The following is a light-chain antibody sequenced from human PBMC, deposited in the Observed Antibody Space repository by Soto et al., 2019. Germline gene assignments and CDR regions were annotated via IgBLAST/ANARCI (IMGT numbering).Light chain of an antibody. CDR2: GAS. Sequence: EILMTQSPATLSVSPGERATLSCRASQSVRSNLAWYQQKSGQAPRLLIYGASTRATGIPVRFSGSGSGTDFTLTISSLQSEDFAVYYCLQYNDWVPTFGQGTKVDIK. V-gene: IGKV3-15*01. CDR3: LQYNDWVPT. J-gene: IGKJ1*01. CDR1: QSVRSN.